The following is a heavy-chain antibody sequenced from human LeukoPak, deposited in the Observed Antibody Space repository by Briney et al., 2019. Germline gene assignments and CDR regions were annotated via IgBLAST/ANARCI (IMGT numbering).Heavy chain of an antibody. V-gene: IGHV3-15*01. J-gene: IGHJ3*02. CDR1: GLNFINAW. Sequence: GGSLGLSCATSGLNFINAWMSWVRQAPGKGLEWVGRIKSKTDGETTDYAAPVKGRFTISRDDSKNTLYLQMNRLKTEDTAVYYCITDPGEWEPIWGQGTMVTVSS. CDR2: IKSKTDGETT. D-gene: IGHD1-26*01. CDR3: ITDPGEWEPI.